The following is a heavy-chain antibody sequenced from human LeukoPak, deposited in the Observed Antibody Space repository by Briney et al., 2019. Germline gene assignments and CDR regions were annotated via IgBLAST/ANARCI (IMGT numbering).Heavy chain of an antibody. Sequence: GGSLRLSCAASGFTFSNAWMSWVRQAPGKGLEWVGRIKSKTDGGTTDYAAPVKGRFTISRDDSKNTLYLQMNSLKTEDTAVYYCTTDAFVVPAAIYYFDYWGQGTLVTVSS. CDR3: TTDAFVVPAAIYYFDY. J-gene: IGHJ4*02. V-gene: IGHV3-15*01. CDR2: IKSKTDGGTT. D-gene: IGHD2-2*01. CDR1: GFTFSNAW.